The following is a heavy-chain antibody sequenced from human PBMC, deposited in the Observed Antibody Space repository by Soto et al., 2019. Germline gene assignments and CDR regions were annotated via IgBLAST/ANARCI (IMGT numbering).Heavy chain of an antibody. D-gene: IGHD2-15*01. V-gene: IGHV1-3*04. Sequence: ASVKVSCKSSGYTFTHYAMHWVRQARGQGLEWLGWINTDNGYTAFSQKFQGRVSINMDTSASTAYVELSSLTSEDTGVYYCARQGESRIIRDTFDIWGQGTLVTVSS. J-gene: IGHJ3*02. CDR1: GYTFTHYA. CDR2: INTDNGYT. CDR3: ARQGESRIIRDTFDI.